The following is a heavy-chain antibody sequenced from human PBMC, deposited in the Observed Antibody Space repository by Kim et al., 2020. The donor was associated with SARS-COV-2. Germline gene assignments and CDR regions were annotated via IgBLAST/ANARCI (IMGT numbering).Heavy chain of an antibody. CDR3: ARAGSGSSPLDY. CDR2: INPGGGRT. CDR1: GYTFTTYS. V-gene: IGHV1-46*01. Sequence: ASVKVSCKVSGYTFTTYSIHWIRQAPGQGLEWMGRINPGGGRTTYAQKFQGRVTMTRDTSTSTAYLELGSLTPEDTAVFYCARAGSGSSPLDYWGQGTLVTVSS. J-gene: IGHJ4*02. D-gene: IGHD3-10*01.